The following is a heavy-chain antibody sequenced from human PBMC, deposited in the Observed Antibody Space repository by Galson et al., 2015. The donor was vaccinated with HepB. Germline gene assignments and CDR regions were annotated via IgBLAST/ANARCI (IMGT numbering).Heavy chain of an antibody. V-gene: IGHV3-49*04. CDR3: TRDKIPLWLSMPSDAFDI. CDR2: IRSKAYGGTT. D-gene: IGHD2/OR15-2a*01. J-gene: IGHJ3*02. Sequence: SLRLSCAASGFTFGDYAMSWVRQAPGKGLEWVGFIRSKAYGGTTEYAASVKGRFTFSRDDSKSIAYLQMNSLKTEDTAVYYCTRDKIPLWLSMPSDAFDIWGQGTMVTVSS. CDR1: GFTFGDYA.